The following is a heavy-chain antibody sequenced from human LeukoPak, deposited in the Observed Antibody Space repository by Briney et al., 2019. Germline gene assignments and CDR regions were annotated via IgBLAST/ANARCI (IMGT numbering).Heavy chain of an antibody. J-gene: IGHJ4*02. Sequence: GGSLRLSCAASGFTFSSYAMHWVRQAPGEGLEWVAVISYDGSNKYYADSVKGRFTISRDNSKNTLYLQMNSLRAEDTAVYYCARGRIQLWLLSCLDFDYWGQGTLVTVSS. CDR1: GFTFSSYA. V-gene: IGHV3-30*04. CDR3: ARGRIQLWLLSCLDFDY. D-gene: IGHD5-18*01. CDR2: ISYDGSNK.